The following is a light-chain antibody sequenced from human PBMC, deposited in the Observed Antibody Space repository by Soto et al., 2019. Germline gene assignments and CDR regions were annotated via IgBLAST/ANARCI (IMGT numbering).Light chain of an antibody. J-gene: IGKJ2*01. CDR3: QHYGGSPLYS. Sequence: EIVLTQSPGTLSLSPGERATLSCRASQTVSSYFLAWYQQKPGQAPRLLIYGTSNRATGIPDRFSGSGSGTDFTLTISRLQPEDFVVYYCQHYGGSPLYSFGQGTKLEI. V-gene: IGKV3-20*01. CDR1: QTVSSYF. CDR2: GTS.